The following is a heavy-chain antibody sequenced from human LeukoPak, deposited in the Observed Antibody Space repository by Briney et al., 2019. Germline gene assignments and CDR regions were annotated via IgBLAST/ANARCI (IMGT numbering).Heavy chain of an antibody. D-gene: IGHD6-13*01. Sequence: SETLSLTCAVSGYSISSGYYWGWIRQPPGKGLEWIGSIYYSGSTYYNPSLKSRVTISVDTSKNQFSLKLTSVTAADTAVYYCARDPRAAAGTGDSWGQGTLVTVSS. CDR2: IYYSGST. J-gene: IGHJ4*02. V-gene: IGHV4-38-2*02. CDR3: ARDPRAAAGTGDS. CDR1: GYSISSGYY.